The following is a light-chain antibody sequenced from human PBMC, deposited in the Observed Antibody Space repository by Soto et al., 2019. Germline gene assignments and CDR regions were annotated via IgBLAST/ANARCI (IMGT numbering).Light chain of an antibody. CDR1: SSNIGAGYD. J-gene: IGLJ2*01. V-gene: IGLV1-40*01. CDR3: QSYDSSLSVV. Sequence: QAVVKQPPSVSGAPGQRVTISCTGSSSNIGAGYDVHWYKQLPGTAPKLLIYGNSNRPSGVPDRFSGSKSGTSASLAITGLQAEDEADYYCQSYDSSLSVVFGGGTKLTVL. CDR2: GNS.